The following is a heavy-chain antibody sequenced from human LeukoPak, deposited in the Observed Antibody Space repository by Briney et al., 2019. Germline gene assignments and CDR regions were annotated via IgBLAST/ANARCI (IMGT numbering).Heavy chain of an antibody. CDR2: INPNSGGT. CDR3: ARGGEAHYYDSSGYYFFDY. J-gene: IGHJ4*02. D-gene: IGHD3-22*01. CDR1: GYTFTAYY. Sequence: ASVKVSCKATGYTFTAYYIHWVRQAPGQGLEWMGWINPNSGGTNYEQKLQGRVTMTRDSSISTAYMELSRLRSDDTAVYYCARGGEAHYYDSSGYYFFDYWGQGTLVTVSS. V-gene: IGHV1-2*02.